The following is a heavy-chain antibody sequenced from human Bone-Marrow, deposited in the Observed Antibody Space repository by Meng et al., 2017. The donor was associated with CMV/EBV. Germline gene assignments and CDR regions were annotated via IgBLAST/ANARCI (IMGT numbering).Heavy chain of an antibody. CDR2: ISSSSSYI. J-gene: IGHJ3*02. CDR1: GFTFSSYS. Sequence: GGSLRLSCAASGFTFSSYSMNWVRQAPGKGLEWVSSISSSSSYIYYADSVKGRFTISRDNAKNSLYLQMNSLRAEDTAVYYCARDGGLPDAFDIWGQGTMVTVSS. D-gene: IGHD3-3*01. V-gene: IGHV3-21*01. CDR3: ARDGGLPDAFDI.